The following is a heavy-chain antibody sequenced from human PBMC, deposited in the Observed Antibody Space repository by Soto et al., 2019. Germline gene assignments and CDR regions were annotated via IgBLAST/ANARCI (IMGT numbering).Heavy chain of an antibody. CDR2: IYYSGRT. J-gene: IGHJ3*02. CDR3: ARDGGEGAFDI. Sequence: QVQLQESGPGLVKPSETLSLTCTVSGGSISSYYWSWIRQPPGKGLEWIGYIYYSGRTNYNPSLKSRVTISVDTSKNQFSLKLSSVTAADTAVYYCARDGGEGAFDIWGQGTMVTVSS. V-gene: IGHV4-59*01. D-gene: IGHD3-16*01. CDR1: GGSISSYY.